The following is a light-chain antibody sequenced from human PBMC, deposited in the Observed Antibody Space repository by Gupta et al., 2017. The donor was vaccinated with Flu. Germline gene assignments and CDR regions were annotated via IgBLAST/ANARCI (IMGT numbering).Light chain of an antibody. CDR3: EACDTNTVM. J-gene: IGLJ3*02. Sequence: SCELTQPPSASVPPGTAASHTCPGEKLGDQYVHWYQQKPGQAPALVMYQDTQRPSGNPERFSGSNPGNTATLTISGTQAMDEADYCCEACDTNTVMFGGGTKLTVL. V-gene: IGLV3-1*01. CDR2: QDT. CDR1: KLGDQY.